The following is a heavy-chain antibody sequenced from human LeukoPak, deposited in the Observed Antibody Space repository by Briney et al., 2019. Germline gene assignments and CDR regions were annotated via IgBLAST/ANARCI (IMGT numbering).Heavy chain of an antibody. J-gene: IGHJ6*02. CDR2: IIPIFGTA. CDR1: GGTFSSYA. CDR3: ARPKPLYCSGGSCYQRRYYYYYGMDV. V-gene: IGHV1-69*13. D-gene: IGHD2-15*01. Sequence: SVKVSCKASGGTFSSYAISWVRQAPGQGLGWMGGIIPIFGTANYAQKFQGRVTITADESTSTAYMELSSLRSEDTAVYYCARPKPLYCSGGSCYQRRYYYYYGMDVWGQGTTVTVSS.